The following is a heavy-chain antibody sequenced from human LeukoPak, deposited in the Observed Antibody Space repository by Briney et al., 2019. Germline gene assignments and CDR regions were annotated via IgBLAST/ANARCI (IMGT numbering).Heavy chain of an antibody. J-gene: IGHJ3*02. D-gene: IGHD3-22*01. CDR1: GGTFSSYA. V-gene: IGHV1-69*05. CDR3: ARDLYYYDSSNAFDI. CDR2: IIPIFGTA. Sequence: SVKVSCKASGGTFSSYAIGWVRQAPGRGLEWMRGIIPIFGTASYAQKFQGRVTITTDESTSTAYMELSSLRSEDTAVYYCARDLYYYDSSNAFDIWGHGTMVTVSS.